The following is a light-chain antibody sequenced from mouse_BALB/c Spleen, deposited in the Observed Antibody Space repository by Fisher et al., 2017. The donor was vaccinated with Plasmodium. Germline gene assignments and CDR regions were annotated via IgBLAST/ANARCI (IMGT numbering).Light chain of an antibody. CDR1: QSISNN. J-gene: IGKJ5*01. Sequence: DIVITQSPGTLSVTPGDRVSLSCRASQSISNNLHWYHQKSHECPRLLIKFASQSMSGVPTRFSGSGSGTDFTLSINSVETEDFGVYFCQQSNSWPLTFGAGTKLELK. V-gene: IGKV5-45*01. CDR2: FAS. CDR3: QQSNSWPLT.